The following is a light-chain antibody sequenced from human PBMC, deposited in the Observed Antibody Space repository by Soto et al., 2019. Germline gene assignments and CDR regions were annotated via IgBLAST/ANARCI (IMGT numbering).Light chain of an antibody. CDR1: HSDVGRYNY. CDR2: EVT. Sequence: QSVLTQPASVSGSPGQSITISCTGTHSDVGRYNYVSWYQQHPGEVPKLLIYEVTYRPSGVSARFSGSKSGSTASLTISGLQAEDEADYYCQSYDSRLSGVVFGGGTKLTVL. V-gene: IGLV2-14*01. J-gene: IGLJ3*02. CDR3: QSYDSRLSGVV.